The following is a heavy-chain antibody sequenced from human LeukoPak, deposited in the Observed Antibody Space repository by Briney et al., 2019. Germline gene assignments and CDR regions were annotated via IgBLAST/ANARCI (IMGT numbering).Heavy chain of an antibody. D-gene: IGHD6-13*01. J-gene: IGHJ4*02. Sequence: GGSLRLSCAASGFTFSSYSMNWVRQAPGKGLEWVSSISSSSSYIYYADSVKGRFTISRDNAKNTMYLQMNSLRAEDTAVYYCAREFSSWFSMDYWGQGTLVTVSS. CDR2: ISSSSSYI. V-gene: IGHV3-21*01. CDR1: GFTFSSYS. CDR3: AREFSSWFSMDY.